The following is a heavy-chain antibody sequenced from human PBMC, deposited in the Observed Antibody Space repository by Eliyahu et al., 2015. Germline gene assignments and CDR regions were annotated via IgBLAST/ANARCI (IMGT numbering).Heavy chain of an antibody. V-gene: IGHV3-48*02. CDR2: ISSSASTI. D-gene: IGHD6-19*01. CDR3: ARDPYSSGWPYFDY. Sequence: EVQLVEFGGGLVQPGGSLRLSCAASGFTFTLFVLNWVRQAPGKGLEWVSYISSSASTIYYADSVKGRFTISRDNAKSSLYLQMNSLRDEDTAVYYCARDPYSSGWPYFDYWGQGTLVTVSS. J-gene: IGHJ4*02. CDR1: GFTFTLFV.